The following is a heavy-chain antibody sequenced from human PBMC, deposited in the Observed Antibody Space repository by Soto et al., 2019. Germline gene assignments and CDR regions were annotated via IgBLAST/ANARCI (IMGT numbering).Heavy chain of an antibody. CDR3: ARDGYDSLNGMDV. Sequence: SETLSLTCTVSGGSISSGGYYWSWIRQHPGKGLEWIGYIYYSGSTYYNPSLKSRVTISVDTSKNQFSLKLSSVTAADTAVYYCARDGYDSLNGMDVWGQGTTVTVSS. J-gene: IGHJ6*02. D-gene: IGHD5-12*01. CDR2: IYYSGST. V-gene: IGHV4-31*03. CDR1: GGSISSGGYY.